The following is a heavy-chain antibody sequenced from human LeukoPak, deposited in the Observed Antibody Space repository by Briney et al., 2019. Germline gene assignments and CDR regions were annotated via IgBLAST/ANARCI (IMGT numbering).Heavy chain of an antibody. J-gene: IGHJ4*02. CDR1: GVSIRGYY. Sequence: KPSETLSLTCTVSGVSIRGYYWSWIRQLPGKGLEWIGYIYSSGTTNYNPSLKSRVTISVDTSKNQFSLKLSSVTAADTAVYYCARGSGWFNYWGQGTLVTVSS. V-gene: IGHV4-59*08. D-gene: IGHD6-19*01. CDR3: ARGSGWFNY. CDR2: IYSSGTT.